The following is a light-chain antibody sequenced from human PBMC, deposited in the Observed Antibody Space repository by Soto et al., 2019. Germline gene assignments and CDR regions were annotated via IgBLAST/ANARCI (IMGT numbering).Light chain of an antibody. Sequence: DIQMTQSPSTLSASVGDRVTITCRARQSISSWLAWYQQKPGKAPKLLIYDASSLESGVPSRFSGSGSGTEFPLTISSLQPDDFATYYCQQDKSYSTMYTFGQATNVDNK. CDR3: QQDKSYSTMYT. CDR2: DAS. CDR1: QSISSW. J-gene: IGKJ2*01. V-gene: IGKV1-5*01.